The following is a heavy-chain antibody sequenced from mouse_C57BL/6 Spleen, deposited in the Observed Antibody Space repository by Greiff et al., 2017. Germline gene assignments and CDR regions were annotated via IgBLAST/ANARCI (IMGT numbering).Heavy chain of an antibody. CDR1: GYTFTDYY. V-gene: IGHV1-26*01. CDR3: ARGRLRRGNYFDY. J-gene: IGHJ2*01. D-gene: IGHD2-2*01. Sequence: VQLQQSGPELVKPGASVKISCKASGYTFTDYYMNWVKQSHGKSLEWIGDINPNNGGTSYNQKFKGKATLTVDKSSSTAYMELRSLTSEDSAVYYCARGRLRRGNYFDYWGQGTTLTVSS. CDR2: INPNNGGT.